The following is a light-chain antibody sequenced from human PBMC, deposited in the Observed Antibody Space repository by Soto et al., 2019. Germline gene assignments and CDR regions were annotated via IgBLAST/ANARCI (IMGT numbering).Light chain of an antibody. CDR2: ATF. J-gene: IGKJ1*01. CDR3: QQYGSSGT. Sequence: ETVLTQSPATLSVSPGDTVTLSCRASQSVSGSLAWYQQKPGQAPRLFIYATFTRATGIPARFSGGGSGTEFTLTISRLEPEDFAVYYCQQYGSSGTFGQGTKVDIK. CDR1: QSVSGS. V-gene: IGKV3-15*01.